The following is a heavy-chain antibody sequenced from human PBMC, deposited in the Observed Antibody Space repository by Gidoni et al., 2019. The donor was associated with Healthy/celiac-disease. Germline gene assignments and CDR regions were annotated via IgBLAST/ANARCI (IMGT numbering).Heavy chain of an antibody. V-gene: IGHV3-23*01. CDR1: GFTVSSYA. J-gene: IGHJ5*02. CDR3: AKGIYYDSSGYYYDPDWFDP. Sequence: EVQLLGSGGGLVQPGGSLRLSCSASGFTVSSYAMRWVRQAPGKGLEWVSAISGRGCSTYYADPVKGRFTISRDNSKNTLYLQMNSLRAEDTAVYYCAKGIYYDSSGYYYDPDWFDPWGQGTLVTVSS. D-gene: IGHD3-22*01. CDR2: ISGRGCST.